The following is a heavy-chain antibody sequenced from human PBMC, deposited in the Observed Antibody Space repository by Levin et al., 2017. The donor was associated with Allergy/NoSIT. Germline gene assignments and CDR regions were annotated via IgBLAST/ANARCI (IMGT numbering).Heavy chain of an antibody. Sequence: PGGSLRLSCAASGFTFSSYEMNWVRQAPGKGLEWVSYISSSGSTIYYADSVKGRFTISRDNAKNSLYLQMNSLRAEDTAVYYCARDIEAPRRGIFDYWGQGTLVTVSS. J-gene: IGHJ4*02. CDR3: ARDIEAPRRGIFDY. V-gene: IGHV3-48*03. CDR2: ISSSGSTI. CDR1: GFTFSSYE. D-gene: IGHD3-10*01.